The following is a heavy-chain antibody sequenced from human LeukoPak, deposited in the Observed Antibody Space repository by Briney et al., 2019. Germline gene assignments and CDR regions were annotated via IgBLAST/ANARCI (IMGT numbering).Heavy chain of an antibody. CDR2: TYYRSKWYN. J-gene: IGHJ5*02. V-gene: IGHV6-1*01. D-gene: IGHD2-2*01. CDR3: ARRLTQYDCFDP. Sequence: SQTLSLTCAISGDIVSSNSAAWNWIRQSPSRGLEWLGRTYYRSKWYNDYAVSVRGRITVNPDTSKNQFSLHLNSVTPEDTAVYYCARRLTQYDCFDPWGQGILVTVSS. CDR1: GDIVSSNSAA.